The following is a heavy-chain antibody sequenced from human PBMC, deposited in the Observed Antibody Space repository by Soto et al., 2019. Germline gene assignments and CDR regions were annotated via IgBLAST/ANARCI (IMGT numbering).Heavy chain of an antibody. CDR1: GGSISSYS. J-gene: IGHJ4*02. Sequence: QVQLQESGPGLVKPSETLSLTCTVSGGSISSYSWNWIRQPPGKGLEWVGYIYYSGSTNYNPSLESRVTISVDTSKNQFSLKLSSVTAADTAVYYCARTRGYSSGTTFDSWGQGTLVTVSS. CDR2: IYYSGST. V-gene: IGHV4-59*08. CDR3: ARTRGYSSGTTFDS. D-gene: IGHD5-18*01.